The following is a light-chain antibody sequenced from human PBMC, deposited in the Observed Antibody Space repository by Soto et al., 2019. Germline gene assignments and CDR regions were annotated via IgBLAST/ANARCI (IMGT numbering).Light chain of an antibody. CDR1: QSINTY. CDR3: QQRSNWPH. Sequence: IVLTQSPATLSLSPGQRATLSCRASQSINTYLAWYQQRPGQAPRLLIYEASDRATGIPARFSGSGSGTDFTLTINDLEPEDSAVYYCQQRSNWPHFGQGTRLEIK. J-gene: IGKJ5*01. CDR2: EAS. V-gene: IGKV3-11*01.